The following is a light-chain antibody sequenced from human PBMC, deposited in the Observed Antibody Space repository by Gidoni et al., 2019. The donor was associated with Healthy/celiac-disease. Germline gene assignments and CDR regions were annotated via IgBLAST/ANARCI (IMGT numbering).Light chain of an antibody. CDR1: QSISSY. J-gene: IGKJ4*01. V-gene: IGKV1-39*01. CDR3: QQSYSTPLT. CDR2: AAS. Sequence: DIQMTQSPSSLSASVGDRVTITCRASQSISSYLNWYQQKPGKAPKLLIYAASSLQSGVPSRFSGSGSGTDVTPTISSLQPEDFATYYCQQSYSTPLTFGGGTKVEIK.